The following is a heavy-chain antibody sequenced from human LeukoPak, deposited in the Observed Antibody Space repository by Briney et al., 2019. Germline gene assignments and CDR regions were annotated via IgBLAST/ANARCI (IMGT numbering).Heavy chain of an antibody. CDR3: ARDGKVGRPIDY. J-gene: IGHJ4*02. CDR1: GFTFSSYS. CDR2: ISSSRSTI. Sequence: GGSLRLSCAASGFTFSSYSMNWVRQAPGKGLEWVSYISSSRSTIYYADSVKGRFTISRDNAKNSLYLQMNSLRAEDTAVYYCARDGKVGRPIDYWGQGTLVTVSS. D-gene: IGHD1-26*01. V-gene: IGHV3-48*04.